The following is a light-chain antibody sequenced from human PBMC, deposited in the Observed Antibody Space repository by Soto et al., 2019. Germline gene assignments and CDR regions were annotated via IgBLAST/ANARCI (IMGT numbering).Light chain of an antibody. CDR1: RSVSSSY. V-gene: IGKV3-20*01. J-gene: IGKJ1*01. Sequence: EIVLTQSPGTLSLSPGEGATLSCRASRSVSSSYLAWYQQKPGQAPRLLIYGASSRATGIPDRFSGSGSGTDFTLTISRLEPEDFAVYYCQQYGSSPPFTFGQGTKVDIK. CDR3: QQYGSSPPFT. CDR2: GAS.